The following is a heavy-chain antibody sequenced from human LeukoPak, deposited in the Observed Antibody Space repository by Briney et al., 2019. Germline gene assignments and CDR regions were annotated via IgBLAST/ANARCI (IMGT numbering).Heavy chain of an antibody. CDR1: GYIFTSYW. J-gene: IGHJ4*02. CDR3: ARHQWLTSVDY. Sequence: GASLKISCKGSGYIFTSYWIGWVRQLPGKGLEWMGIIYPGDSDTRYSPSFQGQVTISADKSISTAYLQWSSLKASNTAMYYCARHQWLTSVDYWGQGTLVTVSS. D-gene: IGHD6-19*01. CDR2: IYPGDSDT. V-gene: IGHV5-51*01.